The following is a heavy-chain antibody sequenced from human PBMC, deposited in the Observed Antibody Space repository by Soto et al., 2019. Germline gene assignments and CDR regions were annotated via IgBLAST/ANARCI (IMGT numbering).Heavy chain of an antibody. Sequence: SVKVSCKASGGTFSSYTIRWVRQAPGQGLEWMGRINPSRGSTSYAQKFQGRVTMTRDNSTSTVYMELSSLRSEDTAVYYCARDSAAAGYFDYWGQGTLVTVSS. V-gene: IGHV1-69*08. CDR1: GGTFSSYT. CDR3: ARDSAAAGYFDY. D-gene: IGHD6-13*01. J-gene: IGHJ4*02. CDR2: INPSRGST.